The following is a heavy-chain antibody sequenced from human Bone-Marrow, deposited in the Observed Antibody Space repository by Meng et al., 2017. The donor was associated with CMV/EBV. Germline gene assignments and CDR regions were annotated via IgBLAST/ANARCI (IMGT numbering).Heavy chain of an antibody. J-gene: IGHJ4*02. Sequence: GGSLRLSCAASGFTFSSYWMHWVRQAPGKGLEWVANIKEDGSEGYYVDSVKGRFTISRDNAKKSLYLQMNSLRPEDTAVYYCARVIAAADFFDYWGQGQLVNVSS. CDR1: GFTFSSYW. V-gene: IGHV3-7*01. D-gene: IGHD6-13*01. CDR3: ARVIAAADFFDY. CDR2: IKEDGSEG.